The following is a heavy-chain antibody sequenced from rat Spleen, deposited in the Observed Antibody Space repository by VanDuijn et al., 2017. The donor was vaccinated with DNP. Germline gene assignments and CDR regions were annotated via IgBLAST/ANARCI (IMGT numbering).Heavy chain of an antibody. CDR2: ISYSGTT. Sequence: EVQLQESGPGLVKPSQSLSLTCSVTGYSITSNYWGWIRKFPGNKMEWIGHISYSGTTTYSPSLKSRISITRDTSKTQFFLHLNSVTTEDTTTYYCARISSYYWYFDFWGPGTMVTVSS. V-gene: IGHV3-1*01. CDR3: ARISSYYWYFDF. CDR1: GYSITSNY. J-gene: IGHJ1*01. D-gene: IGHD1-8*01.